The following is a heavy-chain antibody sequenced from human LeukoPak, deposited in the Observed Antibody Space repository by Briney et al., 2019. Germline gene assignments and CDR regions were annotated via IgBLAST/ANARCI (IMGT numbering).Heavy chain of an antibody. D-gene: IGHD6-13*01. CDR2: ISSSGSYI. J-gene: IGHJ5*02. CDR3: ARDRGIPSNWFDP. V-gene: IGHV3-21*01. CDR1: GFTFSSYS. Sequence: GGSLRLSCAASGFTFSSYSMNWVRQAPGKGLEWVSSISSSGSYIYYADSVKGRFTISRDNAKNSLYLQMNSLRAEDTAVYYCARDRGIPSNWFDPWGQGTLVTVSS.